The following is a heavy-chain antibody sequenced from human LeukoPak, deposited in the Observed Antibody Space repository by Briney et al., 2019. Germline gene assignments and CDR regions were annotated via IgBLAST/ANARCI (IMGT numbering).Heavy chain of an antibody. D-gene: IGHD4-11*01. CDR1: GGSINNYY. CDR2: IFYSGST. V-gene: IGHV4-59*01. Sequence: PSETPSLNCTVSGGSINNYYWSWIRQPPGKGLEWIGSIFYSGSTNYNPSLKSRVIISVDTSNNQFSLKMSSVTAADTAVYYCAREDYSGGNNWFDFWGQGTLVTVSS. J-gene: IGHJ5*01. CDR3: AREDYSGGNNWFDF.